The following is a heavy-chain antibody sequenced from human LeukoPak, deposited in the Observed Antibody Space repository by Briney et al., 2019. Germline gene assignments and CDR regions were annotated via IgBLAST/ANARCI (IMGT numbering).Heavy chain of an antibody. CDR1: GFTFSSYA. CDR3: AKDLLLDYGGNPLGLFDY. J-gene: IGHJ4*02. V-gene: IGHV3-23*01. CDR2: ISGSGGST. D-gene: IGHD4-23*01. Sequence: GGSLRLSCAASGFTFSSYAMSWVRQAPGKGLEWVSAISGSGGSTYYADSVKGRFTISRDNSKNTLYLQMNSLRAEDTAVYYCAKDLLLDYGGNPLGLFDYWGQGTLVTVSS.